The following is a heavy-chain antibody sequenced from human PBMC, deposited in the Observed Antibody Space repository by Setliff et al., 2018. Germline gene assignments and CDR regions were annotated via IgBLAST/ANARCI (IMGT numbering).Heavy chain of an antibody. J-gene: IGHJ4*02. V-gene: IGHV3-30*02. CDR1: GFMFSTYG. Sequence: GESLRLSCAASGFMFSTYGMHWVRQAPGKGLEWVAYIRSDGSNKYYTDLVKGRFSITRDNSKNTLYLQMSSLRPEDTALYYCAKPRPGWPAGFDSWGQGTQVTVSS. CDR2: IRSDGSNK. CDR3: AKPRPGWPAGFDS. D-gene: IGHD6-19*01.